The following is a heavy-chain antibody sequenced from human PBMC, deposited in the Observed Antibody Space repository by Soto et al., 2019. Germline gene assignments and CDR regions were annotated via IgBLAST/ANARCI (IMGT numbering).Heavy chain of an antibody. D-gene: IGHD6-6*01. J-gene: IGHJ6*02. V-gene: IGHV1-69*06. CDR2: IIPIFGTA. CDR1: GGTFSSYA. CDR3: ARDQLVRRYYYYGMDV. Sequence: SVKVSCKASGGTFSSYAISWVRQAPGQGLEWMGGIIPIFGTANYAQKFQGRVTITADKSTSTAYMGLSSLRSEDTAVYYCARDQLVRRYYYYGMDVWGQGTTVTVSS.